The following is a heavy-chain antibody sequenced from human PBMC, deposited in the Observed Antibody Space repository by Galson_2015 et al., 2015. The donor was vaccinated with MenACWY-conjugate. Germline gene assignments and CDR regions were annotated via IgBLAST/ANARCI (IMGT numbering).Heavy chain of an antibody. CDR3: ARGGATGGAFRY. V-gene: IGHV3-7*04. J-gene: IGHJ4*02. CDR2: IKQDGSEK. D-gene: IGHD2-21*01. Sequence: NIKQDGSEKYYVDSVKGRFTISRDNAQNSLYLQINSLRAEDTAVYYCARGGATGGAFRYWGQGTLVTVSS.